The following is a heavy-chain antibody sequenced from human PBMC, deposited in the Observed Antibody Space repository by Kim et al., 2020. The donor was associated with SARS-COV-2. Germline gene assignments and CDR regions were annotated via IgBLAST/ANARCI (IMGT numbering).Heavy chain of an antibody. CDR3: TRVNPIAGGWYDAFDI. D-gene: IGHD6-19*01. V-gene: IGHV3-73*01. Sequence: GGSLRLSCAASGFTFSGSTMHWVRQASGKGLEWVGRIRSKPKNYATAYAASVKGRFTISRDDSKNTAYLQMSSLKTEDTAVYYCTRVNPIAGGWYDAFDIWGQGTMVTVSS. CDR1: GFTFSGST. J-gene: IGHJ3*02. CDR2: IRSKPKNYAT.